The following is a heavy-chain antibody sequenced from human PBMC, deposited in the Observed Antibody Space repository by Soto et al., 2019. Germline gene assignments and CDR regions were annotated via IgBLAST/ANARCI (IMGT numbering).Heavy chain of an antibody. Sequence: QITLKESGPTVVKPTETLTLTCTFSGFSLTTSGVGVGGVRQSPGKAPEWLALIYWDDDKRDSTALKSRLTISKDTSKNQVVLTMANVDPADTATYYCAHRVLRTVFGLVTTTAIYFDFWGQGTPVVVSS. V-gene: IGHV2-5*02. D-gene: IGHD3-3*01. J-gene: IGHJ4*02. CDR2: IYWDDDK. CDR3: AHRVLRTVFGLVTTTAIYFDF. CDR1: GFSLTTSGVG.